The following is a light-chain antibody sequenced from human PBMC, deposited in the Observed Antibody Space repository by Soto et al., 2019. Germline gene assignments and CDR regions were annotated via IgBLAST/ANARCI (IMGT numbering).Light chain of an antibody. CDR2: EVT. Sequence: QSALTQPPSASGSPGQSVTISCTGTSSDVGDYNYVSWYQQHPGKAPKLMIYEVTKRPSGVPDRFSGSKSGNTASLTVSGLQVEDEADYICGSFTTSRIWVFGGGTQLTVL. CDR1: SSDVGDYNY. J-gene: IGLJ3*02. V-gene: IGLV2-8*01. CDR3: GSFTTSRIWV.